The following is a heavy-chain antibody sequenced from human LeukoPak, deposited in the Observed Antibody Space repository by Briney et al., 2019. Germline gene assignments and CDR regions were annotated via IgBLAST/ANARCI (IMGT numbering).Heavy chain of an antibody. CDR2: IYYSGST. Sequence: SETLSLTCTVSGGSISSYYWSWIRQPPGKGLEWIGYIYYSGSTNYNPSLKSRVTISVDTSKNQFSLKLSSVTAATTAVYYCARITGTTYYFDYWGQGTLVTVSS. CDR1: GGSISSYY. CDR3: ARITGTTYYFDY. D-gene: IGHD1-20*01. J-gene: IGHJ4*02. V-gene: IGHV4-59*01.